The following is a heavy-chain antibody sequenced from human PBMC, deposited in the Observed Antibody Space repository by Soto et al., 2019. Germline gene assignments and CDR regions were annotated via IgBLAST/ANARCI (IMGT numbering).Heavy chain of an antibody. V-gene: IGHV3-23*01. CDR2: VSGSGGAT. J-gene: IGHJ6*02. CDR3: AKETRIMMFVVVIPKDDFYYGMDV. Sequence: EVHLLESGGGLVRPGGSLTISCSASGFAFNTYAMSWVRQAPGRGLEWVSGVSGSGGATYYADSVKGRFSVSRDTSKNILYLEMNSLRADDTAKYYCAKETRIMMFVVVIPKDDFYYGMDVWCQATSFTVSS. D-gene: IGHD2-2*01. CDR1: GFAFNTYA.